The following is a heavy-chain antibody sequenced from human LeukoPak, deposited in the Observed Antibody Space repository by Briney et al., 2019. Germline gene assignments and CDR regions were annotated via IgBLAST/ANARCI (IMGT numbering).Heavy chain of an antibody. Sequence: GGSLRLSCVASAFTFTSSYMSWIRQAPGKGLEWVSYISSSASTIFYADSVKGRFTISRDNAKNSLYLEMNSLRADDTAVYYCARTIGSGPLGHFDYWGQGTLVTVSS. CDR2: ISSSASTI. V-gene: IGHV3-11*01. J-gene: IGHJ4*02. CDR3: ARTIGSGPLGHFDY. D-gene: IGHD3-3*01. CDR1: AFTFTSSY.